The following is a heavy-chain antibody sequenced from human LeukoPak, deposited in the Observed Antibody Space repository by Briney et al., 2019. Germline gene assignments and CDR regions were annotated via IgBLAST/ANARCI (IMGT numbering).Heavy chain of an antibody. CDR3: AKAGGSSWYDA. CDR1: GFTFSSYA. D-gene: IGHD6-13*01. J-gene: IGHJ5*02. V-gene: IGHV3-23*01. Sequence: GGSLRLSCAASGFTFSSYAMSWVRQAPGKGLEWVSSISGSGNRTYYADSVKGRFTISRDNSKNTMYQQMNSLRAEDTAVYYCAKAGGSSWYDAWGQGILVTVSS. CDR2: ISGSGNRT.